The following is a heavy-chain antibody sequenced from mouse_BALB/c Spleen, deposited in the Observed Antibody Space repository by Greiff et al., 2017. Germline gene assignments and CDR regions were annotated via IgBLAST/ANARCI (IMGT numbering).Heavy chain of an antibody. J-gene: IGHJ1*01. CDR2: IDTADSYT. V-gene: IGHV1-69*01. D-gene: IGHD1-1*01. CDR1: GYTFTDYW. CDR3: AKPLYDGSSYWYFDV. Sequence: QVQLQQPGAELVMPGASVKMSCKASGYTFTDYWMHWVKQRPGQGLEWIGAIDTADSYTSYNQKFKGKATLTVDESSSTAYMQLSSLTSEDSAVYYCAKPLYDGSSYWYFDVWGAGTTVTVSS.